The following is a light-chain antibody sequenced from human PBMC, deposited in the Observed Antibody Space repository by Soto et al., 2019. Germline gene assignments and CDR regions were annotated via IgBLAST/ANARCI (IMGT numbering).Light chain of an antibody. CDR2: GTS. J-gene: IGKJ5*01. CDR3: QQYEKWPPSIT. Sequence: EIVMTQSPATLSVSPGDRATLSCRAGQPLNNNVAWYQHKPGQAPGLLIYGTSTRATGISARFSGGGSGTEFTLTISSLQSEDFAVYYCQQYEKWPPSITFGQGTRLEIK. V-gene: IGKV3-15*01. CDR1: QPLNNN.